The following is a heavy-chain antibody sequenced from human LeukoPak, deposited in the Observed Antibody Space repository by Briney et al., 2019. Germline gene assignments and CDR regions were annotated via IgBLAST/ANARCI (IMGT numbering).Heavy chain of an antibody. CDR2: IKSDGSPT. V-gene: IGHV3-74*01. CDR3: TRGGFYYFDS. CDR1: GFTLGAYW. Sequence: PGRSLRLSCAASGFTLGAYWMHWVRQAPGKGLVWVSRIKSDGSPTTYADSVKGCFTISRDNAKNTLYLQMNSLRGEDTAVYYCTRGGFYYFDSWGQGTLVTVSS. J-gene: IGHJ4*02.